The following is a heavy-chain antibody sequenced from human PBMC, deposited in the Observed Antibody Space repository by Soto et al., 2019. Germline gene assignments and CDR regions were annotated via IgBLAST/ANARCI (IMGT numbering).Heavy chain of an antibody. CDR3: VRGSNDWIGVDY. V-gene: IGHV3-74*01. CDR1: GFIFSSYW. J-gene: IGHJ4*02. CDR2: INTDGSSR. Sequence: EVQLVESGGGLVQPGGSLRLSCEVSGFIFSSYWMHWVRQAPGKGLVWVSRINTDGSSRTYADSVEGRFTISRDKAKNTLYLQIDSLRDDDTAVYFCVRGSNDWIGVDYWGQGTLATVSS. D-gene: IGHD6-19*01.